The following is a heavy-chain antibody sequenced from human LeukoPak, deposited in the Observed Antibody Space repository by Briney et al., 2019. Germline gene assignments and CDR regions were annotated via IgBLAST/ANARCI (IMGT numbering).Heavy chain of an antibody. CDR2: INHSGST. J-gene: IGHJ4*02. Sequence: SGTLSLTCAVYGGSFSGYYWSWIRQPPGKGLEWIGEINHSGSTNYNPSLKSRVTISVDTSKNQFSLKLSSVTAADTAVYYCARGVDYGVYYFDYWGQGTLVTVSS. V-gene: IGHV4-34*01. CDR3: ARGVDYGVYYFDY. D-gene: IGHD4-17*01. CDR1: GGSFSGYY.